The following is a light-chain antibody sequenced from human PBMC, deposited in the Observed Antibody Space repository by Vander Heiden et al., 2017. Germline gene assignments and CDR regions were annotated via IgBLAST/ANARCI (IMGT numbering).Light chain of an antibody. CDR3: LQTGSIPFT. CDR1: QSINQN. CDR2: YTS. J-gene: IGKJ2*01. Sequence: EIVLTESPAIQSVTPMDRVTITCLASQSINQNLSWYQHKPHQSPQLLIRYTSQSLSWVPSRFSGSGSGTDFTLTIKSLEAEDAAAYYCLQTGSIPFTFGQGTRLEIK. V-gene: IGKV6D-21*02.